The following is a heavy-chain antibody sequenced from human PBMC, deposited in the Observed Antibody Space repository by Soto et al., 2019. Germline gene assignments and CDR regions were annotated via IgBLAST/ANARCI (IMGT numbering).Heavy chain of an antibody. CDR3: ARDGFSYGVNNYYYGMDV. V-gene: IGHV4-31*03. CDR1: GGSIGSGGYY. CDR2: IYYSGST. Sequence: PSETLSLTCTVSGGSIGSGGYYWSWIRQHPGKGLEWIGYIYYSGSTYYNPSLKSRVTISVDTSKNQFSLKLSSVTAADTAVYYCARDGFSYGVNNYYYGMDVWGQGTTVTVSS. D-gene: IGHD4-17*01. J-gene: IGHJ6*02.